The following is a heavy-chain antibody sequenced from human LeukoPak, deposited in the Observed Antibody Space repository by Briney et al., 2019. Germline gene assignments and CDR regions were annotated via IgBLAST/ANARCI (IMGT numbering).Heavy chain of an antibody. CDR1: GFSLSTSGMC. CDR3: ARLYASGWYAADY. CDR2: IDWDDDK. D-gene: IGHD6-19*01. J-gene: IGHJ4*02. Sequence: SGPTLVNPTQTLTLTCTVSGFSLSTSGMCVSWIRQPPGMALEWLARIDWDDDKYYSTSLKTRLTISKDTSKNQVVLTMANMDPVDTATYYCARLYASGWYAADYWGQGTLVTVSS. V-gene: IGHV2-70*11.